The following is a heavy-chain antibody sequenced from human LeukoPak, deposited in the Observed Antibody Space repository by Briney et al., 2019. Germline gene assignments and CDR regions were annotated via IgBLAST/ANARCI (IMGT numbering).Heavy chain of an antibody. CDR2: IYHSGST. V-gene: IGHV4-38-2*02. CDR3: AKRYCSSTTCYDDRGAFDY. J-gene: IGHJ4*02. Sequence: PSETLSLTCTVSGYSISSDYYWGWVRQPPGKGLEWIASIYHSGSTHYSPSLKSRVTISVDTSKNQFSLKLSSVTAADTAVYYCAKRYCSSTTCYDDRGAFDYWGQGTLVTVSS. D-gene: IGHD2-2*01. CDR1: GYSISSDYY.